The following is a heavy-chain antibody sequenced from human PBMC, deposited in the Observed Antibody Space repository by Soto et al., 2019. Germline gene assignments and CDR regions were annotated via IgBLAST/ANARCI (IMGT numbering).Heavy chain of an antibody. D-gene: IGHD1-1*01. Sequence: GGSLRLSCEASGFPFGNYHMSWVRQAPGKGLEWVAGISAGGDGTTYADSVKGRFTISRDNSRNTLYLQMNSLRVDDTALYYCAKEPRRQRASWGQGTLVTVSS. J-gene: IGHJ5*01. CDR1: GFPFGNYH. CDR2: ISAGGDGT. V-gene: IGHV3-23*01. CDR3: AKEPRRQRAS.